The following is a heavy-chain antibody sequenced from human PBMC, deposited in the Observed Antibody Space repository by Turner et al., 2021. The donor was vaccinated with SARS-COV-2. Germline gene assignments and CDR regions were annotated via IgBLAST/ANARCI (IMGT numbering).Heavy chain of an antibody. D-gene: IGHD6-13*01. Sequence: EVQLVESGGGLVKPGGSLSFSCAASGFTFRNAWMSWVRQAPGKGLEWVGRIKTKTDGRTTDYAAPVKGRFTISRDDSKNTLYLQMNSLKTEDTAVYYCTTHSAPDYWGQGTLVTVSS. J-gene: IGHJ4*02. CDR2: IKTKTDGRTT. CDR3: TTHSAPDY. CDR1: GFTFRNAW. V-gene: IGHV3-15*01.